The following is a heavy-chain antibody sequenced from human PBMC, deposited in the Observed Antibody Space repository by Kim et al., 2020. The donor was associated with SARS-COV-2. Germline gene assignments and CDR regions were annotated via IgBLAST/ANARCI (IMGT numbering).Heavy chain of an antibody. Sequence: GGSLRLSCAASGFIFTSYGMSWVRQAPGKGLEWVSTIGSSGDYTYYADSVKGRFTISRDNSKNTLYLQMNHLRDEDTALYFCAKGSSSGYFDYWGQGSL. D-gene: IGHD3-9*01. CDR2: IGSSGDYT. V-gene: IGHV3-23*01. CDR3: AKGSSSGYFDY. J-gene: IGHJ4*02. CDR1: GFIFTSYG.